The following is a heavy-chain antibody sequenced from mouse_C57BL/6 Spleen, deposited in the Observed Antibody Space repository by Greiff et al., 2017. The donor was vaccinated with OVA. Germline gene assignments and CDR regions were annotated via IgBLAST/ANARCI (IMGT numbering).Heavy chain of an antibody. J-gene: IGHJ2*01. CDR1: GYTFTDYE. Sequence: QVQLQQSGAELVRPGASVTLSCKASGYTFTDYEMHWVKQTPVHGLEWIGAIDPETGGTAYNQKFKGKAILTADKSSSTAYMELRSLTSEDSAVYYCTRTPTIVTTGVFDYWGQGTTLTVSS. CDR3: TRTPTIVTTGVFDY. V-gene: IGHV1-15*01. CDR2: IDPETGGT. D-gene: IGHD2-5*01.